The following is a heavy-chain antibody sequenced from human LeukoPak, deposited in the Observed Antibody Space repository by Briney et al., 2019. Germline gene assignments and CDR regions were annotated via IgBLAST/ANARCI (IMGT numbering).Heavy chain of an antibody. J-gene: IGHJ4*02. V-gene: IGHV4-59*01. D-gene: IGHD6-13*01. Sequence: SETLSLTCTVSGGSISSYYWSWIRQPPGKGLEWIGYIYYSGTTNYNPSLKSRVTISVDTSKNQFSLKLSSVNAADTAVYYCARGEYIAAAQCGYWGQGTLVTVSS. CDR2: IYYSGTT. CDR3: ARGEYIAAAQCGY. CDR1: GGSISSYY.